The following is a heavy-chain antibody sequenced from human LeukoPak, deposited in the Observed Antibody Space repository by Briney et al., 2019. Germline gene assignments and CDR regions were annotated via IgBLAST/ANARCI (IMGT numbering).Heavy chain of an antibody. CDR2: IYHSGCT. V-gene: IGHV4-38-2*02. D-gene: IGHD1-26*01. J-gene: IGHJ4*02. Sequence: PSETLSLTCTVSGYSISSGYYWGWIRQPPGKGLEWIGSIYHSGCTYYNPSLKSRVTISVDTSKNQFSLKLSSVTAADTAVYYCATIIGSYYYYFDYWGQGTLVTVSS. CDR3: ATIIGSYYYYFDY. CDR1: GYSISSGYY.